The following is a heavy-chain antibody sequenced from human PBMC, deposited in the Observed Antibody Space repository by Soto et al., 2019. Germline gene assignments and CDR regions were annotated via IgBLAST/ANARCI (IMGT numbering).Heavy chain of an antibody. CDR3: AKSPPHVVVVVAATIFQH. D-gene: IGHD2-15*01. Sequence: GGSLRLSCAASGFTFSSYAMSWVRQAPGKGLEWVSAISGSGGSTYYADSVKGRFTISRDNSKNTLYLQMNSLRAEDTAVYYCAKSPPHVVVVVAATIFQHWGQGTLVTVSS. CDR2: ISGSGGST. CDR1: GFTFSSYA. J-gene: IGHJ1*01. V-gene: IGHV3-23*01.